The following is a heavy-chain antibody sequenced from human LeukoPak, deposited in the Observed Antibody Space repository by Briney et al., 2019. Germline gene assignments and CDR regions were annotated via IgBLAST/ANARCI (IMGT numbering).Heavy chain of an antibody. CDR3: ARHVGDFWSGYAAINWFDP. J-gene: IGHJ5*02. CDR1: GGSISSSSYY. V-gene: IGHV4-39*01. CDR2: IYYSGST. D-gene: IGHD3-3*01. Sequence: SETLSLTCTVSGGSISSSSYYWGWIRQPPGKGLEWIGSIYYSGSTYYSPSLKSRVTISVDTSKNQFSLKLSSVTAADTAVYYCARHVGDFWSGYAAINWFDPWGQGTLVTVSS.